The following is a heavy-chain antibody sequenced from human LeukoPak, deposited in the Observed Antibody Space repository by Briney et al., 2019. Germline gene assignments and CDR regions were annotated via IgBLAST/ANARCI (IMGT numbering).Heavy chain of an antibody. J-gene: IGHJ4*02. V-gene: IGHV3-33*01. CDR1: GFTFSSYG. Sequence: GGSLRLSCAASGFTFSSYGMHWVRLAPGKGLEWVDDGSNKYYADSVKGRFTISRDNSKNTLYLPMNSLRAEDTAVYYCAREMRWLGFDYWGQGTLVTVSS. CDR3: AREMRWLGFDY. CDR2: DGSNK. D-gene: IGHD6-19*01.